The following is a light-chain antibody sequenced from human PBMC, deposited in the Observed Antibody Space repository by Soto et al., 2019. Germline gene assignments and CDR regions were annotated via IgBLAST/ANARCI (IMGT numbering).Light chain of an antibody. CDR3: QKYNSAPPVT. Sequence: DIQMTQSPSSLSASVGDRVTITCRASQGISNYLAWYQQKPGKVTKILIDAASTLQSGVPSRFSGRGSGTDFTLTISSMQTEDVATYYCQKYNSAPPVTFGQATRLEIK. V-gene: IGKV1-27*01. CDR2: AAS. J-gene: IGKJ5*01. CDR1: QGISNY.